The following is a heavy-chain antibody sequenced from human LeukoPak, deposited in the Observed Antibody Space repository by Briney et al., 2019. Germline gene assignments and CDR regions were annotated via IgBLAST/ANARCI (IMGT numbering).Heavy chain of an antibody. V-gene: IGHV3-66*02. J-gene: IGHJ6*02. CDR1: GFTVSSNY. Sequence: PGGSLRLSCAASGFTVSSNYMSWVRQAPGKGLEWVSVIYSGGSTYYADSVKGRFTISRDNSKNTLYLQMNSLRAEDTAVYYCARRATTVTTFYYYGMDVWGQGTTVIVSS. CDR3: ARRATTVTTFYYYGMDV. CDR2: IYSGGST. D-gene: IGHD4-17*01.